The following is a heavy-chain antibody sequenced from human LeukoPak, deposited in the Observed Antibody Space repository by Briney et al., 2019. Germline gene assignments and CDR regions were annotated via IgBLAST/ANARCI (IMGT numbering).Heavy chain of an antibody. CDR3: ARGVPVPGTRWFDP. Sequence: GASVKVSCKASGYTFTSYDINWVRQATGQGREWMGWMNPNSGNTGYTQRFQGRVTITRNTSISTAYMELSSLRSEDTAVYYCARGVPVPGTRWFDPWGQGTLVTVSS. CDR2: MNPNSGNT. CDR1: GYTFTSYD. J-gene: IGHJ5*02. V-gene: IGHV1-8*03. D-gene: IGHD6-19*01.